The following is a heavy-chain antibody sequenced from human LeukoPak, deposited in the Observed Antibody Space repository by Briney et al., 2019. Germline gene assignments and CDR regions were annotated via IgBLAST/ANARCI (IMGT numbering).Heavy chain of an antibody. Sequence: GGSLRLSCAASGFTFSSYGMHWVRQAPGKGLEWVAFIRYDGSNKYYADSVKGRFTISRDNSKNTLYLQMNSLRAEDTAMYYCARGHCSGGSCYSVNYWGQGTLVTVSS. J-gene: IGHJ4*02. CDR1: GFTFSSYG. CDR3: ARGHCSGGSCYSVNY. V-gene: IGHV3-30*02. CDR2: IRYDGSNK. D-gene: IGHD2-15*01.